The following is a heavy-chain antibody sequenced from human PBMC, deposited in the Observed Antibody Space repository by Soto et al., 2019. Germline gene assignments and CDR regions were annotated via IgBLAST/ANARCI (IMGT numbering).Heavy chain of an antibody. V-gene: IGHV4-39*01. D-gene: IGHD2-15*01. CDR3: ARSDCSGGSCTFDY. CDR2: IYYSGST. Sequence: SDTLSLTCTVSGGSISSSSYYWGWIRQPPGKGLEWIGSIYYSGSTYYNPSLKSRVTISVDTSKNQFSLKLSSVTAADTAVYYCARSDCSGGSCTFDYWGQGTLVTVS. CDR1: GGSISSSSYY. J-gene: IGHJ4*02.